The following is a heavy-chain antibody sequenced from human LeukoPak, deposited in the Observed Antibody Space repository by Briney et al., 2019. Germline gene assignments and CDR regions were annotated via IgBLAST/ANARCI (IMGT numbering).Heavy chain of an antibody. Sequence: ASVKASCKASGYTFTSYYMHWVRQAPGQGLEWMGIINPSGGSTSYAQKFQGRVTMTRDMSTSTVYMELSSLRSEDTAVYYCGVGATTWYAFDIWGQGTMVTVSS. CDR2: INPSGGST. D-gene: IGHD1-26*01. J-gene: IGHJ3*02. CDR3: GVGATTWYAFDI. CDR1: GYTFTSYY. V-gene: IGHV1-46*01.